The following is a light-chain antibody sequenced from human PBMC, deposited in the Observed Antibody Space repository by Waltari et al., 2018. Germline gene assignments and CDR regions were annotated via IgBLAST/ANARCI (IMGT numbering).Light chain of an antibody. CDR3: QQSDTTPLT. Sequence: DIQMTQSPSSLSASVGDTVTTSCRASQSISSYLNWYQKKPGKAPKFLIYAASSLDSGVPSRFSGSGSGTDFTLTISSLQPEDFATYYCQQSDTTPLTFGGGTKVEIK. J-gene: IGKJ4*01. CDR2: AAS. V-gene: IGKV1-39*01. CDR1: QSISSY.